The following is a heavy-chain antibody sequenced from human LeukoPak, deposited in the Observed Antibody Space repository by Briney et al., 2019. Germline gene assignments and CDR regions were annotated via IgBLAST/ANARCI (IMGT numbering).Heavy chain of an antibody. Sequence: SVKVSCKASGGTFSSYAISWVRQAPGQGLEWMGRIIPMFGTANYAQKFQDRVTVTTDESTTAAYMEMSSLRSEDTAVYYCARGNYYDGSGYYDWGQGTLVTVSS. CDR1: GGTFSSYA. J-gene: IGHJ4*02. V-gene: IGHV1-69*05. D-gene: IGHD3-22*01. CDR2: IIPMFGTA. CDR3: ARGNYYDGSGYYD.